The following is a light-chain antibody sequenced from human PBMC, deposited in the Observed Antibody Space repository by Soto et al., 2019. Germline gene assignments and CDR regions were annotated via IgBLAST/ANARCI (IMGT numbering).Light chain of an antibody. CDR2: DAL. CDR3: CSYAGRSPVV. CDR1: STDIGSHYL. V-gene: IGLV2-23*01. Sequence: QSALTQPASLSGSPGQSITISCTGTSTDIGSHYLVSWYQQHPGKVPKLIIYDALKRPSGVSNRFSGSKSGNTASLTISGLLAEDEADYYCCSYAGRSPVVFGGGTKVTVL. J-gene: IGLJ3*02.